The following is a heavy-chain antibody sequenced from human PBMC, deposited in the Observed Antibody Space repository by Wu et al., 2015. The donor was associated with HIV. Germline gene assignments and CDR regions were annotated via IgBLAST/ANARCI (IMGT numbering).Heavy chain of an antibody. Sequence: QVQLVQSGAEVKKPGSSVKVSCKASGGTFSSYAISWVRQAPGQGLEWMGGIIPIFGTANYAQKFQGRVTITADESTSTAYMELSSLRSEDTAVYYCARDPFSLQLERRPYYYYMDVWGKGDHGSPSP. CDR2: IIPIFGTA. V-gene: IGHV1-69*12. CDR1: GGTFSSYA. J-gene: IGHJ6*03. CDR3: ARDPFSLQLERRPYYYYMDV. D-gene: IGHD1-1*01.